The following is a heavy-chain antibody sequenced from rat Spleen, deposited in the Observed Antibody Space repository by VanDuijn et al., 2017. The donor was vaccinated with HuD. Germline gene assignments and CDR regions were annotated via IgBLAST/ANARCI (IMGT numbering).Heavy chain of an antibody. D-gene: IGHD1-1*01. CDR2: ITSGGSNT. Sequence: EVQLVESGGGLVQPGRSLKLSCAASGFTFSSFAMAWVRQAPKKGLEWVATITSGGSNTYYPDSVKGRFTISRDNAKSTLYLQMDSLRSEDTATYYCAKSGYYYSGEGDYFDYWGQGVMVTVSS. J-gene: IGHJ2*01. CDR3: AKSGYYYSGEGDYFDY. V-gene: IGHV5-25*01. CDR1: GFTFSSFA.